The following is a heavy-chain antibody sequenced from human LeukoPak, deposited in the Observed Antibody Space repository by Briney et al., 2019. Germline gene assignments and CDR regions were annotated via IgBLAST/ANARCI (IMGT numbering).Heavy chain of an antibody. V-gene: IGHV1-8*01. J-gene: IGHJ5*02. CDR1: GYPFTTYE. CDR3: ARGPRNDP. Sequence: ASVKVSCKTSGYPFTTYEINWVRQAAGQGLEWMGWVHPDTGHADYAQKFQGRVTMTSDTSISTAYMEPSSLRSDDTAVYFCARGPRNDPWGQGTLVTVSS. D-gene: IGHD1-14*01. CDR2: VHPDTGHA.